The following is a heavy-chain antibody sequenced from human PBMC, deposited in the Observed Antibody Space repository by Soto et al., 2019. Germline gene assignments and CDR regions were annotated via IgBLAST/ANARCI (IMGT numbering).Heavy chain of an antibody. CDR1: GFTFSSYG. CDR3: AKDHRYRSGGSCLYGMDV. CDR2: ISYDGSNK. V-gene: IGHV3-30*18. D-gene: IGHD2-15*01. Sequence: GGSLRLSCAASGFTFSSYGMHWVRQAPGKGLEWVAVISYDGSNKYYADSVKGRFTISRDNSKNTLYLQMNSLRAEDTAVYYCAKDHRYRSGGSCLYGMDVWGQGTTVTVYS. J-gene: IGHJ6*02.